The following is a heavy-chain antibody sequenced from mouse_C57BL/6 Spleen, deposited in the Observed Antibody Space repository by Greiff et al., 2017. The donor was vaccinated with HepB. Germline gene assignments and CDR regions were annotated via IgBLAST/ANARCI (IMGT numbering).Heavy chain of an antibody. Sequence: DVQLVESGGGLVQPGGSMKLSCVASGFTFSNYWMNWVRQSPEKGLEWVAQIRLKSDNYATHYAESVKGRFTISRDDSKSSVYLQMNNLSAEDTGIYYCTGEGYFDYWGQGTTLTVSS. CDR3: TGEGYFDY. CDR1: GFTFSNYW. V-gene: IGHV6-3*01. J-gene: IGHJ2*01. CDR2: IRLKSDNYAT.